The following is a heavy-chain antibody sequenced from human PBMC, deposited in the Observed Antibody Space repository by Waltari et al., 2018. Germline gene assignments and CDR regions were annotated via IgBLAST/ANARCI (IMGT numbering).Heavy chain of an antibody. CDR1: GGSISSDY. CDR3: ARGKYDFWSGYFPDS. V-gene: IGHV4-59*01. D-gene: IGHD3-3*01. CDR2: MFYSGTT. Sequence: QVKLQESGPGLVKPSETLARSCSVSGGSISSDYWGWFRQAPVKGLEWLAYMFYSGTTIYNPSLNIRVTIWGDSSKNLLSLKVTSVSAVYTAVYFCARGKYDFWSGYFPDSWGQGTLVTVSS. J-gene: IGHJ4*02.